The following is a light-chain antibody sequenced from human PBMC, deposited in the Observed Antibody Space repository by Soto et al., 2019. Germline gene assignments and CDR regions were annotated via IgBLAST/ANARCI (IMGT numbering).Light chain of an antibody. CDR3: QQYDKWPLT. CDR1: PSVDSN. CDR2: GAS. Sequence: EIVMTQSPATLSVSPGEGATLSCRTSPSVDSNLAWYQQKPGQAPRLLIFGASTRATGIPARFSGSGSGTDFTLNISSLQSEDFAVYICQQYDKWPLTFGGGTKVDIK. J-gene: IGKJ4*01. V-gene: IGKV3D-15*01.